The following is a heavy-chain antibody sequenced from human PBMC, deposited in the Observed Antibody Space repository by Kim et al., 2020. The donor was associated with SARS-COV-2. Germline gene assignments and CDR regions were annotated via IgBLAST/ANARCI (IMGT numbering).Heavy chain of an antibody. V-gene: IGHV3-21*01. Sequence: GGSLRLSRAASGFTFSSYNMNWVRQAPGKGLEWVASISSSSSYIYYADSLKGRFTISRDNAQHSLYLQMNSLRAEDTAVYYCARRIGAADATVGYFDVWGRGALVTVSS. CDR3: ARRIGAADATVGYFDV. CDR1: GFTFSSYN. D-gene: IGHD6-13*01. CDR2: ISSSSSYI. J-gene: IGHJ2*01.